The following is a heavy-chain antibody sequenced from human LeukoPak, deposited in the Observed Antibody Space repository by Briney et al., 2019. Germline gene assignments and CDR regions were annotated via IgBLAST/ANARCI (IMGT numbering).Heavy chain of an antibody. D-gene: IGHD6-19*01. V-gene: IGHV3-49*03. CDR1: GFTFGDYA. CDR2: IRSKAYGGTT. J-gene: IGHJ4*02. Sequence: GGSLRLSCTASGFTFGDYAMSWFRQAPGKGLEWVGFIRSKAYGGTTEYAASVKGRFTISRDDSKSIAYLQMNSLKTEDTAVYYCTTAMYSSGWYYFDYWGQGTLVTVSS. CDR3: TTAMYSSGWYYFDY.